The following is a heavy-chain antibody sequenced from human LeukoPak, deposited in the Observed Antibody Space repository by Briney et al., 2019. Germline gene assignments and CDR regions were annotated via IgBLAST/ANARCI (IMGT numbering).Heavy chain of an antibody. CDR2: IYYSGST. V-gene: IGHV4-39*01. J-gene: IGHJ4*02. D-gene: IGHD6-13*01. CDR1: GGSISSSSYY. CDR3: ARWAYDRYSNLFDY. Sequence: SETLSLTCTVSGGSISSSSYYWGWIRQPRGKGLEWIGSIYYSGSTYYNPSLKSRVTISVDTSKNQFSLKLSSVTAADTAVYYCARWAYDRYSNLFDYWGQGTLVTVSS.